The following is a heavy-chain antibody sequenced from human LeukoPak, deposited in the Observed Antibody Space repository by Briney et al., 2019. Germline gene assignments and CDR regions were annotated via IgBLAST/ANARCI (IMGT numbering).Heavy chain of an antibody. CDR3: AKAYCSGGNCYSYFDY. CDR1: GFTFSSNS. Sequence: HPGGSLRLSCAASGFTFSSNSMGWVRQAPGKGLEWVSAINYSGNNTYYADSVKGRFTISRDNSKNTLYLQMHSLRAEDTAIYYCAKAYCSGGNCYSYFDYWGQGTPVTVAS. V-gene: IGHV3-23*05. J-gene: IGHJ4*02. CDR2: INYSGNNT. D-gene: IGHD2-15*01.